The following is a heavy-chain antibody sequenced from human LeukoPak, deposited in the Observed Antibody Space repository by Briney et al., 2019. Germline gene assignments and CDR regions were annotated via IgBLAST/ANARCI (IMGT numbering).Heavy chain of an antibody. CDR1: GYSISSGYY. Sequence: PSETLSLTCTVSGYSISSGYYWGWIRQPPGKGLEWIGSIYHSGSTYYNPSLKSRVTISVDTSKNQFSLKLSSVTAADTAVYYCARDRDNWNGLNWFDPWGQGTLVTVSS. CDR2: IYHSGST. J-gene: IGHJ5*02. CDR3: ARDRDNWNGLNWFDP. V-gene: IGHV4-38-2*02. D-gene: IGHD1-1*01.